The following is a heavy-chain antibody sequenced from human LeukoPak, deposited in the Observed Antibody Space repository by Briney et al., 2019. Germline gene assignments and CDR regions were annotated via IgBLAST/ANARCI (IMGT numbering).Heavy chain of an antibody. D-gene: IGHD2-21*01. Sequence: SQTMSLTCTVSGGSISSGSYYWSWIRQPAGKGLEWIGRIYTSGSTNYNPSLKSRVTISVDTSKNQFSLKLSSVTAADTAVYYCARLAYRGGDCYSNAFDIWGQGTMVTVSS. CDR1: GGSISSGSYY. CDR3: ARLAYRGGDCYSNAFDI. V-gene: IGHV4-61*02. J-gene: IGHJ3*02. CDR2: IYTSGST.